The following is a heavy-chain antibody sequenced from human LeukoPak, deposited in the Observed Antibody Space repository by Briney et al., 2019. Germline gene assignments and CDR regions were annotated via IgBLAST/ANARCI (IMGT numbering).Heavy chain of an antibody. CDR3: AGTGIAVA. V-gene: IGHV4-39*07. CDR1: GGSIRTSSYY. CDR2: IYLSGST. D-gene: IGHD6-19*01. Sequence: KTSETLSLTCTVSGGSIRTSSYYWGWIRQPPGKGLEWIGSIYLSGSTYYNPSLKSRVTISVDTSKNQFSLKLSSVTAADTAVYYCAGTGIAVAWGQGTLVTVSS. J-gene: IGHJ4*02.